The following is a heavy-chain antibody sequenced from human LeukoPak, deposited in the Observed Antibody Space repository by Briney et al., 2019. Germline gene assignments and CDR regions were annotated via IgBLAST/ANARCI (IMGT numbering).Heavy chain of an antibody. CDR2: ISGSGGST. CDR1: GFTFSSYA. CDR3: AKERIVVVPAAIGPLGY. V-gene: IGHV3-23*01. Sequence: GGSLRLSCAASGFTFSSYAMGWVRQAPGKGLEWVSAISGSGGSTYYADSVKGRFTISRDNSKNTLYLQMNSLRAEDTAVYYCAKERIVVVPAAIGPLGYWGQGTLVTVSS. D-gene: IGHD2-2*02. J-gene: IGHJ4*02.